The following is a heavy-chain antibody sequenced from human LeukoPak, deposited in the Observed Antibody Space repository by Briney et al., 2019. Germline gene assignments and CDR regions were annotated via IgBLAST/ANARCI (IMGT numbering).Heavy chain of an antibody. J-gene: IGHJ3*02. CDR3: ANIVQVSPEAFDI. CDR1: GFXFSSYA. D-gene: IGHD1-14*01. Sequence: GGSLRLSCAASGFXFSSYAISWVRQAPGKGREWVSAISGSGGSTYYADSVKGPFTISRDNSKNTLYLQMNSLRAEDTAVYYCANIVQVSPEAFDIWGQGTMVTVSS. V-gene: IGHV3-23*01. CDR2: ISGSGGST.